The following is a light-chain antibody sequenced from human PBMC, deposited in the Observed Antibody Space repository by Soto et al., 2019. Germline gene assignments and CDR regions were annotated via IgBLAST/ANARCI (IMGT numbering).Light chain of an antibody. Sequence: EIVMTQSPATLSVSPGERATLSCRAGQSVSSNLAWYQQNPGQAPRLLIYGASTRATGIPARFSGSGSGTEVTLTISSLQSEDFAVYYCQQYNNWPPYTFGQGTKLEIK. V-gene: IGKV3-15*01. CDR2: GAS. CDR3: QQYNNWPPYT. CDR1: QSVSSN. J-gene: IGKJ2*01.